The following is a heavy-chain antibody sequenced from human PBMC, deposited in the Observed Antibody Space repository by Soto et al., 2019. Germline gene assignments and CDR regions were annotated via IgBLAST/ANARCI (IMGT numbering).Heavy chain of an antibody. CDR1: GFSFSGSA. CDR2: IRAKSNKYAT. V-gene: IGHV3-73*01. J-gene: IGHJ4*02. D-gene: IGHD1-26*01. Sequence: GGSLRLSCAAAGFSFSGSAIHWVRQASGKGLEWVGRIRAKSNKYATLYAESLKGRFTISRDDSQSTAYLEMNSLKTEDTAVYYCNSGSYYSSIWGQGTLVTVSS. CDR3: NSGSYYSSI.